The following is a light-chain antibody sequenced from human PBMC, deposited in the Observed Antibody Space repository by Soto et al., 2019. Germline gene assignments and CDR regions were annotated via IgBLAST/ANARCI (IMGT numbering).Light chain of an antibody. CDR2: DVS. CDR1: SSDVGGYKY. CDR3: SSYTSITTEV. J-gene: IGLJ1*01. V-gene: IGLV2-14*01. Sequence: QSALTQPASVSGSPGQSITISCTGTSSDVGGYKYVSWYQHHPGKGPKLMLYDVSNRPSGVSNRFSGSKSGNTASLTISGLQAEDEADYYCSSYTSITTEVFGTGTKGTVL.